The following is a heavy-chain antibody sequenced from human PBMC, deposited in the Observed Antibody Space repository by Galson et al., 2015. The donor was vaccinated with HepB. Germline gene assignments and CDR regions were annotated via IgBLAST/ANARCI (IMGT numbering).Heavy chain of an antibody. CDR3: ACHRFDYYGSGSQSLDY. CDR2: INAGNGNT. J-gene: IGHJ4*02. D-gene: IGHD3-10*01. V-gene: IGHV1-3*01. CDR1: GYTFTSYA. Sequence: SVKVSCKASGYTFTSYAMHWVRQAPGQRLEWMGWINAGNGNTKYSQKFQGRVTITRDTSASTAYMELSSLRSEDTAVYYCACHRFDYYGSGSQSLDYWGQGTLVTVSS.